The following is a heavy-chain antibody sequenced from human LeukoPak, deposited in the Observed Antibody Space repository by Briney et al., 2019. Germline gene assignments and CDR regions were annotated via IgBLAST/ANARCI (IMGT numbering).Heavy chain of an antibody. CDR2: IIPILGIA. J-gene: IGHJ3*02. V-gene: IGHV1-69*04. D-gene: IGHD1-26*01. CDR3: ATDLYVGATQAFDI. CDR1: GGNFSSYA. Sequence: SVKVSCKASGGNFSSYAISWVRQAPGQGLEWMGRIIPILGIANYAQKFQGRVTMTEDTSTDTAYMELSSLRSEDTAVYYCATDLYVGATQAFDIWGQGTMVTVSS.